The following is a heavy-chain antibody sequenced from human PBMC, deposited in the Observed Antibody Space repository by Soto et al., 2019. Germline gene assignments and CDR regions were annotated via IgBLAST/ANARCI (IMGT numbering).Heavy chain of an antibody. CDR3: ARDKTVDEYQLRNWFDP. CDR1: GGSISSSSYY. J-gene: IGHJ5*02. Sequence: PSETLSLTCTVSGGSISSSSYYWGWIRQPPGKGLEWIGSIYYSGSTYYNPSLKSRVTISVDTSKNQFSLKLSSVTAADTAVYYCARDKTVDEYQLRNWFDPWGQGTLVTVSS. D-gene: IGHD2-2*01. CDR2: IYYSGST. V-gene: IGHV4-39*02.